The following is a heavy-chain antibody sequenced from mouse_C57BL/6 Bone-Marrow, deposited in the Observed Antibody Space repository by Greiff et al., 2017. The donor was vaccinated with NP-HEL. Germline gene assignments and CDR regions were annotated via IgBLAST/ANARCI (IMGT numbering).Heavy chain of an antibody. Sequence: QVQLQQPGAELVKPGASVKLSCKASGYTFTSYWMHWVKQSPGQGLEWIGMIHPNSGSTNYNEKFKSKATLTVDKSSSTAYMQLSSLTSEDSAVYYCARGLPNFQFAYWGQGTLVTVSA. D-gene: IGHD2-4*01. CDR3: ARGLPNFQFAY. CDR2: IHPNSGST. CDR1: GYTFTSYW. J-gene: IGHJ3*01. V-gene: IGHV1-64*01.